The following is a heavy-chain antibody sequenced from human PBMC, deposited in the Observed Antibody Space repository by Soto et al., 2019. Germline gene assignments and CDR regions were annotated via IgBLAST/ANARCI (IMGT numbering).Heavy chain of an antibody. Sequence: GGSLRLSCAASGFTFSSYGMHWVRQAPGKGLEWVAVIWYDGSNKYYADSVKGRFTISRDNSKNTLYLQMNSLRAEDTAVYYCARGRSGSYYPFDYWGQGTLVTVSS. CDR1: GFTFSSYG. J-gene: IGHJ4*02. D-gene: IGHD1-26*01. CDR3: ARGRSGSYYPFDY. V-gene: IGHV3-33*01. CDR2: IWYDGSNK.